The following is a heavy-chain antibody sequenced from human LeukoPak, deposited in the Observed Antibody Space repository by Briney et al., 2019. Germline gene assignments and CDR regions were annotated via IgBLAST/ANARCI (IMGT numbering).Heavy chain of an antibody. J-gene: IGHJ5*02. CDR2: ITISGHTK. CDR1: GFDLHTHE. Sequence: TGGSLRLSCAASGFDLHTHEMNWVRQAPGKGLEWIADITISGHTKNYADSVKGRFTISRDSARTSLYLQMNSLRVEDTGVYFCARGDPHADLWGQGTLVTVSS. CDR3: ARGDPHADL. V-gene: IGHV3-48*03.